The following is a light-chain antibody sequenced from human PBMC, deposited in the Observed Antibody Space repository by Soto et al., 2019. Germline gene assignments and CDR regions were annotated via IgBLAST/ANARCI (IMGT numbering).Light chain of an antibody. V-gene: IGLV2-11*01. Sequence: QSALTQPRSVSGSPGQSVTISCTGTSSDVGGYNYVSWYQQHPGTAPKLMIYDVIMRPSGVPDRFSGSKSGNTASLTISGLQAEDEADYYCCSYAGSYTLYVFGTGTKVTVL. CDR3: CSYAGSYTLYV. CDR2: DVI. CDR1: SSDVGGYNY. J-gene: IGLJ1*01.